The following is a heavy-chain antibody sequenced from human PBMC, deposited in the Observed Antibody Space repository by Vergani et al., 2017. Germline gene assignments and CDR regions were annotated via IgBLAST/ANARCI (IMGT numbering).Heavy chain of an antibody. D-gene: IGHD3-16*02. V-gene: IGHV3-48*04. CDR2: ISSSSSTI. CDR3: ARDSTAVAWSFRPYYFDY. CDR1: GFTFSSYS. Sequence: EVQLVESGGGLVQPGGSLRLSCAASGFTFSSYSMNWVRQAPGKGLEWVSYISSSSSTIYDADAVKGRFTISRENAKNSLYLQMNSLRAEDTAVYYCARDSTAVAWSFRPYYFDYWGQGTLVTVSS. J-gene: IGHJ4*02.